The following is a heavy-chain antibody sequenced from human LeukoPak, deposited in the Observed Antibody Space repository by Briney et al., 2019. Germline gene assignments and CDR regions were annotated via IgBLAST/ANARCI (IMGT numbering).Heavy chain of an antibody. D-gene: IGHD1-26*01. CDR3: LRQGVGSPPR. V-gene: IGHV3-53*05. Sequence: GGSLRLSCAASGFTVTGNDMNWVRQAPGKGLEWVSLIYAGGGGSAYYADSVRGGFTGSRDDSKNTLDLQMNSLKPDDTAIYYCLRQGVGSPPRWGQGTLVTVSS. J-gene: IGHJ4*02. CDR2: IYAGGGGSA. CDR1: GFTVTGND.